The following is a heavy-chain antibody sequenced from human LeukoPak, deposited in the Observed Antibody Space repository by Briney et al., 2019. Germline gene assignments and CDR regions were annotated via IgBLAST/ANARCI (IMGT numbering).Heavy chain of an antibody. D-gene: IGHD3-22*01. V-gene: IGHV4-34*01. CDR2: INHSGST. CDR1: GGSFSGYY. CDR3: ARLPYYYDSSGFYYFSFDY. Sequence: PSETLSLTCAVYGGSFSGYYWSWIRQPPGKGLEWIGEINHSGSTNYNPSLKSRVTISVYTSKNQFSLKLSSVTAADTAVYYCARLPYYYDSSGFYYFSFDYWGQGTLVTVSS. J-gene: IGHJ4*02.